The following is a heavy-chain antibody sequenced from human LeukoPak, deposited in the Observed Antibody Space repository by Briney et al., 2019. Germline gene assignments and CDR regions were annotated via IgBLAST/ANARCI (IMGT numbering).Heavy chain of an antibody. Sequence: SETLSLTCTVSGGSISSSSYYWSWIRQPAGKGLEWIGRIYTSGSTNYNPSLKSRVTMSVDTSKNQFSLKLSSVTAADTAVYYCARGRPFYFDYWGQGTLVTVSS. J-gene: IGHJ4*02. CDR3: ARGRPFYFDY. CDR2: IYTSGST. CDR1: GGSISSSSYY. V-gene: IGHV4-61*02.